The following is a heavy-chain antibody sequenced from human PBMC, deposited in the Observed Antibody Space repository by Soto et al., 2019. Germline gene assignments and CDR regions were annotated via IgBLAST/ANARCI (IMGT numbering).Heavy chain of an antibody. CDR1: GFTFNNFG. D-gene: IGHD1-1*01. V-gene: IGHV3-30*18. CDR3: AKLSHPAPNNWYGNFDY. J-gene: IGHJ4*02. Sequence: LRRSCVASGFTFNNFGVGWVRRARGKRLEWLTLISYGGSRQHTAYSVRGRFTISRDNSKNILYLQINSLRAEDTAVYFCAKLSHPAPNNWYGNFDYWVQGTLVTVSS. CDR2: ISYGGSRQ.